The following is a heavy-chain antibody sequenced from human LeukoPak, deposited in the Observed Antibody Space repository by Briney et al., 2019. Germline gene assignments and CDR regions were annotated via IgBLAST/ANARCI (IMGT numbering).Heavy chain of an antibody. Sequence: GGSLRLSCAASGFTFGSYSMNWVRQAPGKGLEWVSSISSSSSYIYYADSVKGRFTISRDHAKNSLYLQMNSLRAEDTAVYYCARLVGYCSSSSCSDYWGQETLVTVSS. CDR2: ISSSSSYI. J-gene: IGHJ4*02. CDR3: ARLVGYCSSSSCSDY. V-gene: IGHV3-21*01. D-gene: IGHD2-2*01. CDR1: GFTFGSYS.